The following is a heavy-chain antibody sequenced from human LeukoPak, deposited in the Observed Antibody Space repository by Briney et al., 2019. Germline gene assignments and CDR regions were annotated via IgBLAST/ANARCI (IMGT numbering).Heavy chain of an antibody. CDR2: IYPGDSDT. CDR1: GYSFTSYW. J-gene: IGHJ1*01. Sequence: GESLKVSCQGSGYSFTSYWIGWVRQMPGKGLEWMGIIYPGDSDTRYSPSFQGQVTISADKSISTAYLQWSSLKASDTALYYCARLKEWLAPVQLWGQGTLVTVSS. D-gene: IGHD6-19*01. CDR3: ARLKEWLAPVQL. V-gene: IGHV5-51*01.